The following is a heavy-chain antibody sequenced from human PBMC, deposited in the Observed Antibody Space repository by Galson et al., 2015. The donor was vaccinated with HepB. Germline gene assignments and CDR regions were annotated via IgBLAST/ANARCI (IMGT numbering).Heavy chain of an antibody. CDR1: GFTFSSYG. CDR2: ISYDGSNK. D-gene: IGHD2-15*01. V-gene: IGHV3-30*03. CDR3: TTQCLYCSGGSYYFDF. J-gene: IGHJ4*02. Sequence: SLRLSCAASGFTFSSYGMHWVRQAPGKGLEWVAVISYDGSNKYYADSVKGRFTISRDDSKNTLYLQMNSLKTEDTALYYCTTQCLYCSGGSYYFDFWGQGTLVTVSS.